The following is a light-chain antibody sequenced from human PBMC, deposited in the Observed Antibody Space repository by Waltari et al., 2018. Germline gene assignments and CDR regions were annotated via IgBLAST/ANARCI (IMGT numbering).Light chain of an antibody. V-gene: IGLV4-69*01. CDR2: INSDGSP. J-gene: IGLJ3*02. CDR1: SGHSSNI. Sequence: QLVLTQSPSASASLGASVKLTCTLASGHSSNIVAWLQQQPEEGPRYLMKINSDGSPSKGDEIPDRFSGSSSGAERYLTISSVQSEDEADYYCQTGGHGTWVFGGGTNLTVL. CDR3: QTGGHGTWV.